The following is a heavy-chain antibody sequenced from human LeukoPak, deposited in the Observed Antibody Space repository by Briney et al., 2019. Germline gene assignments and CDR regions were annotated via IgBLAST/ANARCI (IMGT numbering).Heavy chain of an antibody. D-gene: IGHD6-19*01. V-gene: IGHV4-34*01. Sequence: SETLSLTCAVYGGSFSGYYWSWIRQPPGKGLEWIGEINHSGSTNYNPSLKSRVTISVDTSKNQFSLKLSSVTAADTAVYYCARVRGGTIAVAAHFDCWGQGTLVTVSS. CDR2: INHSGST. CDR3: ARVRGGTIAVAAHFDC. J-gene: IGHJ4*02. CDR1: GGSFSGYY.